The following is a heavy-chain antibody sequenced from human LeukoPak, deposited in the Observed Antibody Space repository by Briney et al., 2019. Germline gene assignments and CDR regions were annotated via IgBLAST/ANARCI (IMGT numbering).Heavy chain of an antibody. Sequence: GGSLRLPCAVSGFTFRNHWMHWVRQAPGKGLVWVSRVNSDGSSTRYADSVKGRFTISRDNAKNTLYLQMNSLRAEDTAVYYCVRFGEFALDYWGQGTVVTVSS. V-gene: IGHV3-74*01. D-gene: IGHD3-10*01. CDR2: VNSDGSST. CDR1: GFTFRNHW. CDR3: VRFGEFALDY. J-gene: IGHJ4*02.